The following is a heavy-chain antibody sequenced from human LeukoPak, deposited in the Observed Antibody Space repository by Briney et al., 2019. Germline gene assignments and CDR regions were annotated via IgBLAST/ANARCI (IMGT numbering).Heavy chain of an antibody. CDR2: MNPNSGNT. CDR3: ASNPLYCGGDCYSTYYFDY. CDR1: GYTFTSYD. J-gene: IGHJ4*02. D-gene: IGHD2-21*02. V-gene: IGHV1-8*03. Sequence: ASVKVSCKASGYTFTSYDINWVRQATGQGLEWMGWMNPNSGNTGYAQKFQGRVTITRNTSISTAYMELSSLRSEDTAVYYCASNPLYCGGDCYSTYYFDYWGQGTLVTVSS.